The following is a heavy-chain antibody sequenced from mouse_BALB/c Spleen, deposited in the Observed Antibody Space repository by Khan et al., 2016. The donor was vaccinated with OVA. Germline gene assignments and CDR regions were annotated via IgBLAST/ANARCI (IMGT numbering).Heavy chain of an antibody. J-gene: IGHJ1*01. D-gene: IGHD3-3*01. V-gene: IGHV9-3-1*01. CDR3: ARREHGCYRHFDV. CDR2: INTYTEEP. CDR1: GYTFTNYG. Sequence: QIQLVQSGPELKKPGETVKISCNASGYTFTNYGMNWVKQAPGKGLKWMGWINTYTEEPTYADDLKGRFAFSLETSASTAYLQINNLKTEDTATXACARREHGCYRHFDVWGAGTTVTVSS.